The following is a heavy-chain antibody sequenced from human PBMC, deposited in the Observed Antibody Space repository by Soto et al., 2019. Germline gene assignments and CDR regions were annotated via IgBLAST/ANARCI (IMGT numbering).Heavy chain of an antibody. CDR2: INHSGST. V-gene: IGHV4-34*01. Sequence: SLSLTCAVYGGSFSGYYWSWIRQPPGKGREWIGEINHSGSTNYNPSLKSRVTISVDTSKNQFSLKLSSVTAADTAVYYCARGRSVGYYYGMDVWGQGTTGTVS. J-gene: IGHJ6*02. CDR3: ARGRSVGYYYGMDV. CDR1: GGSFSGYY.